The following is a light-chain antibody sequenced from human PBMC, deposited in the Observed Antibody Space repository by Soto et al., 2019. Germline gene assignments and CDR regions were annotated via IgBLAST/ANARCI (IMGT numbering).Light chain of an antibody. V-gene: IGKV1-5*03. J-gene: IGKJ1*01. CDR2: KAS. Sequence: DIQMTQSPSTLSGSVGDRVTITCRASQTISSWLAWYQQKPGQAPKLLIYKASTLKSGVHSRFSGSGSGTEFTLTISSLQPDDFATYYGQHYDSYSEAFGQGTKVELK. CDR1: QTISSW. CDR3: QHYDSYSEA.